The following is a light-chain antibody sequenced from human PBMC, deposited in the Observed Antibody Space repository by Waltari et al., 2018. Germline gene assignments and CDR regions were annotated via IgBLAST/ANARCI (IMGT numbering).Light chain of an antibody. CDR3: SSQSSNNVVL. V-gene: IGLV2-14*01. CDR1: SNDVGGYNS. CDR2: DVR. J-gene: IGLJ2*01. Sequence: QSALTHPASVSGSPGHSVTIFCTATSNDVGGYNSVSWYQEHPGQAPRVIIYDVRDRPSGVSDRFSGSKSGNTASLTISGLQAEDEADYYCSSQSSNNVVLFGGGTKLTVL.